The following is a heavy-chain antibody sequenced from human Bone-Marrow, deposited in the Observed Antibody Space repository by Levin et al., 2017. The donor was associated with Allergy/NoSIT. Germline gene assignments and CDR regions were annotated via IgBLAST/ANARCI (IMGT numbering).Heavy chain of an antibody. V-gene: IGHV3-30-3*01. D-gene: IGHD4-17*01. Sequence: GESLKISCAASGFTFSSYAMHWVRQAPGKGLEWVAVISYDGSNKYYADSVKGRFTISRDNSKNTLYLQMNSLRAEDTAVYYCARDQTVTILFFLDYWGQGTLVTVSS. CDR1: GFTFSSYA. CDR3: ARDQTVTILFFLDY. CDR2: ISYDGSNK. J-gene: IGHJ4*02.